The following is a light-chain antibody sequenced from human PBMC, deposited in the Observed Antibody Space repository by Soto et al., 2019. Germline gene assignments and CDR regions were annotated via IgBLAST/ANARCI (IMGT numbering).Light chain of an antibody. J-gene: IGKJ1*01. CDR3: QKYNSAPLT. V-gene: IGKV1-5*01. Sequence: DIQMTQSPSTLPASVGDRVTITCRASQSISNWLAWYQQKPGTAPKVLIYHASNLQSGVPSRFSGSGSGADFTLTISSLQPEDVATYYCQKYNSAPLTFGQGTKVDIK. CDR2: HAS. CDR1: QSISNW.